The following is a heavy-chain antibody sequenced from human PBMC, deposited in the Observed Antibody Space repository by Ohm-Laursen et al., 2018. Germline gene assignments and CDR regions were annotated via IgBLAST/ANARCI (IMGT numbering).Heavy chain of an antibody. CDR3: ARVYEGSYYDFWSGYLDAFDI. J-gene: IGHJ3*02. Sequence: SLRLSCAASGFTFSSYSMNWVRQAPGKGLEWVSSISSSSSYIYYADSVKGRFTISRDNAKNSLYLQMNSLRAEDTAVYYCARVYEGSYYDFWSGYLDAFDIWGQGTMVTVSS. V-gene: IGHV3-21*01. D-gene: IGHD3-3*01. CDR2: ISSSSSYI. CDR1: GFTFSSYS.